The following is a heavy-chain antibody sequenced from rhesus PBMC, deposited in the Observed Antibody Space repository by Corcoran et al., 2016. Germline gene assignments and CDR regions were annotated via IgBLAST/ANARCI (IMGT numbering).Heavy chain of an antibody. CDR2: IDPSYSES. Sequence: EVQLVQSGAEVKRPGESLKISCRTSGYSFTSYWLSWVRQMPVKVLEWMGAIDPSYSESTYNPSFQGQVTISAHKSITTAYLQWSMLKASDTATYYCAKGMGLAAAGPLDYWGQGVLVTVSS. V-gene: IGHV5-20*01. J-gene: IGHJ4*01. CDR1: GYSFTSYW. CDR3: AKGMGLAAAGPLDY. D-gene: IGHD6-25*01.